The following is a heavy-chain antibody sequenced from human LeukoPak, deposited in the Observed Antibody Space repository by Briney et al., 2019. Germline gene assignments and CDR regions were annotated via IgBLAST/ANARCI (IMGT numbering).Heavy chain of an antibody. Sequence: GGSLRLSCAASGFTFSSYAMHWVRQAPGKGLEWVAVMSYDGSNKFYADSVKGRFTISRDNSKNTLYLQMNSLRAEDTAVYYCAKDRRTVVTRNYYYGMDVWGQGTTVTVSS. CDR1: GFTFSSYA. J-gene: IGHJ6*02. D-gene: IGHD4-23*01. CDR3: AKDRRTVVTRNYYYGMDV. V-gene: IGHV3-30-3*01. CDR2: MSYDGSNK.